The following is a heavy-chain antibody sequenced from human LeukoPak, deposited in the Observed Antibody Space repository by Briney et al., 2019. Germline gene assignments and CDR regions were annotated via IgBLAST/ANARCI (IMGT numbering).Heavy chain of an antibody. J-gene: IGHJ4*02. V-gene: IGHV3-66*01. CDR1: GCSVTSSH. Sequence: GGSLRLSCAASGCSVTSSHMSWVRQAPGKGLEWVSIIYSGGNTDYAGSMQGRFAISRDNSKNTLYLQMNSLRPEDTAVYYCARESAPHHGLDYWGQGTLVTVSS. CDR2: IYSGGNT. CDR3: ARESAPHHGLDY. D-gene: IGHD5-24*01.